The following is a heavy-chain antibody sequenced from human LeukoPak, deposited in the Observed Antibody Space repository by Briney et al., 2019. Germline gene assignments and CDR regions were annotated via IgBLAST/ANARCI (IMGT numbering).Heavy chain of an antibody. D-gene: IGHD6-19*01. J-gene: IGHJ4*02. CDR1: GYTFTSYG. V-gene: IGHV1-18*04. CDR2: ISAYNGNT. Sequence: GASVKVSCKASGYTFTSYGISWVRQAPGQGLERMGWISAYNGNTNYAQKLQGRVTMTTDTSTSTDYMELRSLRSDDTAVYYCARDGSIAVAGYYFDYWGQGTLVTVSS. CDR3: ARDGSIAVAGYYFDY.